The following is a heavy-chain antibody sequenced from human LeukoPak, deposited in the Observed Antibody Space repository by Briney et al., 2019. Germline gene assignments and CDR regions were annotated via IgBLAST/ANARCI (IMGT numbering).Heavy chain of an antibody. J-gene: IGHJ4*02. CDR1: GDSISSSNCY. CDR3: ARLPRYYDILTGYLPLKYYFDY. Sequence: SEALSLTCTVSGDSISSSNCYWGWIRQPPGKGLEWIGSIYFSGGTYYNASLKSRVTISVDTSKNQFSLKLSSVTAADTAVYYCARLPRYYDILTGYLPLKYYFDYWGQGTLVTVSS. D-gene: IGHD3-9*01. CDR2: IYFSGGT. V-gene: IGHV4-39*01.